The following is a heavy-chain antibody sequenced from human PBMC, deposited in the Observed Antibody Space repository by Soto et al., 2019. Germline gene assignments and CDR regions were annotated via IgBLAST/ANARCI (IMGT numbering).Heavy chain of an antibody. V-gene: IGHV1-18*01. J-gene: IGHJ6*02. CDR3: ARGGYYDNVWGKLSHYGLDV. CDR1: GYTFIRYG. D-gene: IGHD3-16*01. CDR2: ISPYNDQT. Sequence: QVQLVQSASEVMKPGASVKVSCKASGYTFIRYGITWVRQAPGHRLEWMGWISPYNDQTIYAQKLQGRVTMTADTSTRTVYMQLRSLKSDDTAVYYCARGGYYDNVWGKLSHYGLDVRGQGTSVNVSS.